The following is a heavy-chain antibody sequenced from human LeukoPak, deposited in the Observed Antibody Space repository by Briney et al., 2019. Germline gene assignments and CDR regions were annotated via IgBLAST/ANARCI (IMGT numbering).Heavy chain of an antibody. J-gene: IGHJ4*02. D-gene: IGHD6-13*01. CDR2: IIPIFGTA. CDR3: ARARAAAGTEFDY. CDR1: GGTFSSYA. V-gene: IGHV1-69*01. Sequence: SVRVSCKASGGTFSSYAISWVRQAPGQGLEWMGGIIPIFGTANYAQKFQGRVTITADESTSTAYMELSSLRSEDTAVYYCARARAAAGTEFDYWGQGTLVTVSS.